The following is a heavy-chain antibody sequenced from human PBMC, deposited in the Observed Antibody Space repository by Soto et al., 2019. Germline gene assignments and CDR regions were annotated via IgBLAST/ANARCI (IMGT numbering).Heavy chain of an antibody. J-gene: IGHJ4*02. D-gene: IGHD6-19*01. CDR2: IDWADGT. CDR1: GFSLTSSGVA. V-gene: IGHV2-5*02. CDR3: ARIVWLRFEF. Sequence: QVTLRESGPTLVKPTQTLTLTCTFSGFSLTSSGVAVGWIRQPPGKALEWLASIDWADGTHYNPSLKNRAIITGDTTKNQVVLTMANMDPTDTATYYCARIVWLRFEFWGQGTPVTVSS.